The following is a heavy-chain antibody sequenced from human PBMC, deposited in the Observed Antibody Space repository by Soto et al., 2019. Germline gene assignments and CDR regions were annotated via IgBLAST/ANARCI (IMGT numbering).Heavy chain of an antibody. CDR1: GGTFSSYA. D-gene: IGHD3-3*01. V-gene: IGHV1-69*06. Sequence: SVKVSCKASGGTFSSYAISWVRQAPGQGLEWMGGIIPIFGTANYAQKFQGRVTITADKSTSTAYMELSSLRSEDTAVYYCARDRNFWSGYSGMDVWGQGTTVTV. CDR3: ARDRNFWSGYSGMDV. J-gene: IGHJ6*02. CDR2: IIPIFGTA.